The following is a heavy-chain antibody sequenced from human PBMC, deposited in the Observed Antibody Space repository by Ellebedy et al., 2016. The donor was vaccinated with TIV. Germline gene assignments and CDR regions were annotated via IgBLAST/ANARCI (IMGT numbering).Heavy chain of an antibody. V-gene: IGHV3-21*01. J-gene: IGHJ4*02. D-gene: IGHD1-14*01. CDR3: VRGEPIADY. CDR2: ISESSGHI. Sequence: GGSLRLXXAASGFTFSSYSMNWVRQAPGKGLEWVSSISESSGHIYYADAVKGRFTISRDNAENSLYLQMNSLRAEDTAVYYCVRGEPIADYWGQGILVTVSS. CDR1: GFTFSSYS.